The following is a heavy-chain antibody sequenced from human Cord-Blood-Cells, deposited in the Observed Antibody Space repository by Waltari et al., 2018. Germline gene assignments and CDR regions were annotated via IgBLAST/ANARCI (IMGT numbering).Heavy chain of an antibody. CDR1: GYTFTGYH. V-gene: IGHV1-2*02. CDR2: INPNSGGT. Sequence: QVQLVRSGAEVKKPGASVTVTGKASGYTFTGYHMPCVLQAPGQGLEWMGWINPNSGGTNYAQKFQGRVTMTRDTSISTAYMELSRLRSDDTAVYYCAGPSGYDLYGMDVWGQGTTVTVSS. CDR3: AGPSGYDLYGMDV. J-gene: IGHJ6*02. D-gene: IGHD5-12*01.